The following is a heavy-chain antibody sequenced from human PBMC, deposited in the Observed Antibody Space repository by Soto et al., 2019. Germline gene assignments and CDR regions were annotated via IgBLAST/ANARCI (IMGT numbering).Heavy chain of an antibody. D-gene: IGHD3-10*01. CDR2: ISGNSDSI. CDR3: AKDMSYYYGSGTYQDGLDV. J-gene: IGHJ3*01. Sequence: EVQLVESGGGLVQPGRSLRLSCAASGLTFDDYAMHWVRQAPGKGLEWVSGISGNSDSIGYGDSVKGRFTISRDNAKNTLYLRRSSLRPEDTALYYCAKDMSYYYGSGTYQDGLDVWGQGTRVTVSS. V-gene: IGHV3-9*01. CDR1: GLTFDDYA.